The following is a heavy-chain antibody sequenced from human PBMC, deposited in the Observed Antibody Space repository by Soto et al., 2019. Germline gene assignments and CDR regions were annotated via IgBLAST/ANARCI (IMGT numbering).Heavy chain of an antibody. Sequence: GGSLRLSCAASGFTFRSYAMHWVRQAPGKGLEWVAVISSDENNEYYADSVKGRFTISRDNSKKTLYLQMNSLSSEDTAVYYCARDLYGDYGWYFDLWGRGTLVTVSS. CDR2: ISSDENNE. J-gene: IGHJ2*01. CDR3: ARDLYGDYGWYFDL. D-gene: IGHD4-17*01. V-gene: IGHV3-30-3*01. CDR1: GFTFRSYA.